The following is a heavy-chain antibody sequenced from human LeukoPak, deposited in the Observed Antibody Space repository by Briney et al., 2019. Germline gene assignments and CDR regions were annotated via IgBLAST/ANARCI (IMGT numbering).Heavy chain of an antibody. CDR3: ARASGSGYYFDY. Sequence: ASVKVSCKTSGYTFTSYWIQWVRQAPGQGLEWMGLINPDGGSTAYAHRFQGRVIMTRDTSTSTAYMDLSSLRSEDTAVYYCARASGSGYYFDYWGQGTLVTVSS. CDR1: GYTFTSYW. CDR2: INPDGGST. D-gene: IGHD3-22*01. V-gene: IGHV1-46*01. J-gene: IGHJ4*02.